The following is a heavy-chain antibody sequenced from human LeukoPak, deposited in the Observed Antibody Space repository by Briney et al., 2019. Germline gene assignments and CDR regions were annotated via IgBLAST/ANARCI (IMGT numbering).Heavy chain of an antibody. CDR2: INPNSGGT. CDR1: GYTSTGYY. V-gene: IGHV1-2*06. CDR3: ARPLRRTDGYDP. Sequence: GASVKVSCKASGYTSTGYYMHWVRQAPGQGLEWMGRINPNSGGTNYAQKFQGRVTMTRDTSISTAYMELSRLRSDDTAVYYCARPLRRTDGYDPWGQGTLVTVSS. D-gene: IGHD1-1*01. J-gene: IGHJ5*02.